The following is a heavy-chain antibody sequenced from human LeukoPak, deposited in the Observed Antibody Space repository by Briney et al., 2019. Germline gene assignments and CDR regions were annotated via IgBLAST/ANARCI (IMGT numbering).Heavy chain of an antibody. V-gene: IGHV3-53*01. CDR2: FFSGGRT. CDR3: AREGSSGWLLIHYFYY. D-gene: IGHD6-19*01. Sequence: GGSLRLSCAASGFTLSRNYMRWVRPAPGEGVGWVSVFFSGGRTYYADTVRGRFTLSRDNSKNTLYLQMNSLRAEDTVVYYGAREGSSGWLLIHYFYYWGQGTLVTVSS. J-gene: IGHJ4*02. CDR1: GFTLSRNY.